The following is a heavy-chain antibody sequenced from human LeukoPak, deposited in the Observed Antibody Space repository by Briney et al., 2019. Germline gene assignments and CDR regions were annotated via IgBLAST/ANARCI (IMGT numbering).Heavy chain of an antibody. J-gene: IGHJ4*02. Sequence: GGSLRLSCAASGFTFSNAWMSWVRQAPGKGLEWVGRIKSKTDGGTTDYAAPVKGRFTISRDDSKNTLYLQVNSLKTEDTAVYYCTTETDYGDYVDYWGQGTLVTVSS. CDR3: TTETDYGDYVDY. V-gene: IGHV3-15*01. CDR1: GFTFSNAW. D-gene: IGHD4-17*01. CDR2: IKSKTDGGTT.